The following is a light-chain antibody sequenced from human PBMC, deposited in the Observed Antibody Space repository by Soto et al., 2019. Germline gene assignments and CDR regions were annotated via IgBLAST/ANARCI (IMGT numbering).Light chain of an antibody. Sequence: EIVLTQSPGTLSLSPGETATLSCRASQSVSSSYLAWYQQKPGQAPRLLIYGASIRATGIPDRFSGSGSGTDFTLTISRLEPEDFAVYYCQQYGSSPRTFGQGTKLEIK. CDR3: QQYGSSPRT. CDR1: QSVSSSY. CDR2: GAS. J-gene: IGKJ2*01. V-gene: IGKV3-20*01.